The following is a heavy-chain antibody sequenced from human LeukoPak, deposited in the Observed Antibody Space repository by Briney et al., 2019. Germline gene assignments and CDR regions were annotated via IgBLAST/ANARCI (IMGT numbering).Heavy chain of an antibody. CDR1: GFTFSRHG. D-gene: IGHD2-8*02. V-gene: IGHV3-33*03. CDR2: IWYDGTNK. Sequence: GGSLRLSCAASGFTFSRHGMHWVRQAPGKGLEWLTLIWYDGTNKYYADSVKGRFTISRDNSKNTVYLQMTSLRVEDTAVYFCASRYCTGVNCFAASYMCMDVWGKGTTVTVSS. J-gene: IGHJ6*03. CDR3: ASRYCTGVNCFAASYMCMDV.